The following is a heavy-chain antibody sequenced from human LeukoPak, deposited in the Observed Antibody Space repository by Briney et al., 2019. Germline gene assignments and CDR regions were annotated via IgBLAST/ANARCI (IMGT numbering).Heavy chain of an antibody. CDR2: ISGSGGST. CDR1: GFTFSSYA. J-gene: IGHJ4*02. D-gene: IGHD2-2*01. Sequence: GGSLRLSCAASGFTFSSYAMSWVRQAPGKGLEWVSAISGSGGSTYYADSVKGRFTISRDNSKNTLYLQMNSLRAEDTAVYYCAKDPDIVVVPTRDYWGQGTLVTVSS. CDR3: AKDPDIVVVPTRDY. V-gene: IGHV3-23*01.